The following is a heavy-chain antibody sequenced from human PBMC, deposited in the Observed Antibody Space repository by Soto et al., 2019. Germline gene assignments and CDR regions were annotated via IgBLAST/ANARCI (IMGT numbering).Heavy chain of an antibody. D-gene: IGHD3-10*01. Sequence: QVQLVQSGAEVKKPGSSVKVSCKTSGVSFNNNGIGWVRQAPGHGLEWMGGVSPPFRTSNYAQKFQGRLSITADASTGTVSMELSSLTSEDTAQYYCARVLYYGSGSYSPYGMDVWGQGTTVTVSS. V-gene: IGHV1-69*01. CDR1: GVSFNNNG. J-gene: IGHJ6*02. CDR2: VSPPFRTS. CDR3: ARVLYYGSGSYSPYGMDV.